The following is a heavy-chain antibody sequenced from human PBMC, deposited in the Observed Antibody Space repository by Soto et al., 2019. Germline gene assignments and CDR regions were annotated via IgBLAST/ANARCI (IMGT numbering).Heavy chain of an antibody. V-gene: IGHV3-33*01. Sequence: QVHLVESGGGVVQPGTSLRLSCAASGFTFNNYGMHWVRQAPGKGLEWVAIIWYDGSSKYYADSVKGRFTISRDNSKNTLYLQMNSLRAEDTAVYYCARTYPTPDVWGQGTTVTVSS. CDR3: ARTYPTPDV. CDR2: IWYDGSSK. J-gene: IGHJ6*02. CDR1: GFTFNNYG.